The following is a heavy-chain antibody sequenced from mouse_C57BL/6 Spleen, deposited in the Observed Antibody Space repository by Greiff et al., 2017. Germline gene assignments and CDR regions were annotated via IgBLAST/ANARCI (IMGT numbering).Heavy chain of an antibody. Sequence: EVKLMESGGGLVKPGGSLKLSCAASGFTFSDYGMHWVRQAPEKGLEWVAYISSGSSTIYYADTVKGRFTISRDNAKNTLFLQMTSLRSEDTAMYYCARAYYGSREDWYFDVWGTGTTVTVSS. CDR2: ISSGSSTI. CDR1: GFTFSDYG. J-gene: IGHJ1*03. V-gene: IGHV5-17*01. D-gene: IGHD1-1*01. CDR3: ARAYYGSREDWYFDV.